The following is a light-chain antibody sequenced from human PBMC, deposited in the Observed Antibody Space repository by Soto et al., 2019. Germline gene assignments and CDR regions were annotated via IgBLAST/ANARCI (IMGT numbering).Light chain of an antibody. J-gene: IGKJ1*01. V-gene: IGKV1-9*01. Sequence: DIQLTQSPSFLSASVGDRVTITCRASQGISTYLAWYQQKPGPAPKLLIYAASTLQSGVPSRFSGSGSGTEFTLTITSLQPEDFATYYCQQLNSYPRTLGQGTKVEI. CDR2: AAS. CDR3: QQLNSYPRT. CDR1: QGISTY.